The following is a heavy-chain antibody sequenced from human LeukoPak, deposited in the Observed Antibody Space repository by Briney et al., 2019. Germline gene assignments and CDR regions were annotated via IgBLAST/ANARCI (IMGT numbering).Heavy chain of an antibody. CDR3: ATDPRGIAAFDYYYGMDV. CDR1: GYTLTELS. CDR2: FDPEDGET. V-gene: IGHV1-24*01. Sequence: ASVKVSCKVSGYTLTELSMHWVRQAPGKGLEWMGGFDPEDGETIYAQKFQGRVTMTEDTSTDTAYMELSSLRSEDTAVYYCATDPRGIAAFDYYYGMDVWGQGTTVTVSS. J-gene: IGHJ6*02. D-gene: IGHD6-13*01.